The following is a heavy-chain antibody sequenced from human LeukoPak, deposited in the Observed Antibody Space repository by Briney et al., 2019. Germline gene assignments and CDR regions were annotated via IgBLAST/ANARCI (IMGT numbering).Heavy chain of an antibody. Sequence: GRSLRLSCAASGFTFDDYAMHWVRQAPGKGLEWVSGISWNSGSIGYADSVKGRFTISRDNAKNSLYLQMNSLRAEDTALYYCAKDISKGDIVATGYWGQGTLVTVSS. CDR1: GFTFDDYA. J-gene: IGHJ4*02. V-gene: IGHV3-9*01. D-gene: IGHD5-12*01. CDR2: ISWNSGSI. CDR3: AKDISKGDIVATGY.